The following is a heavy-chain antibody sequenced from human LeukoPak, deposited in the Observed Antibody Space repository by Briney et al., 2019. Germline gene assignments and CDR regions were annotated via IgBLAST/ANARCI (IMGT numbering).Heavy chain of an antibody. CDR1: GGSFSGYC. J-gene: IGHJ6*02. CDR2: INHRGRT. D-gene: IGHD3-10*01. Sequence: SETLSLTCAVDGGSFSGYCWSWVRQPPGKGLEWSGEINHRGRTNYNPSLKSRVTISVDTSKNQFSLKLSSVTAADTAVYYCARLPITMVRGVITYYYYGMDVWGQGTTVTVSS. CDR3: ARLPITMVRGVITYYYYGMDV. V-gene: IGHV4-34*01.